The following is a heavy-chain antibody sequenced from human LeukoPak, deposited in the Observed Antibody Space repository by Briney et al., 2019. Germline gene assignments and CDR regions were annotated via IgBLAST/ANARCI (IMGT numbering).Heavy chain of an antibody. V-gene: IGHV3-74*01. J-gene: IGHJ4*02. Sequence: ESGGSLRLSCAASGNYWMHWVRQVPGKGQVWVSHINSDGSWTSYADSVKGRFTISKDNAKNTVYLQMNSLRAEDTAVYYCVSFYETYWGRGTLVTVSS. CDR2: INSDGSWT. CDR3: VSFYETY. D-gene: IGHD2/OR15-2a*01. CDR1: GNYW.